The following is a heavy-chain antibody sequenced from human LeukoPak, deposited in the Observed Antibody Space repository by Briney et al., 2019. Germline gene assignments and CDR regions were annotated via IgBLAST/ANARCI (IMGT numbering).Heavy chain of an antibody. CDR3: ARQSSGSYYGWYFDL. CDR2: IYYSGST. CDR1: GGSISSGGYY. D-gene: IGHD1-26*01. J-gene: IGHJ2*01. Sequence: SQTLSLTCTVSGGSISSGGYYWSWLRQHPGKGLEWIGYIYYSGSTYYNPSLKSRVTISVDTSKNQFSLKLSSVTAADTAVYYCARQSSGSYYGWYFDLWGRGTLVTVSS. V-gene: IGHV4-31*03.